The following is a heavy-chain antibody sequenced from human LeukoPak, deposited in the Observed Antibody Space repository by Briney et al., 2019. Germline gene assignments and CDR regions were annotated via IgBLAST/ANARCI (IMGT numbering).Heavy chain of an antibody. J-gene: IGHJ1*01. CDR1: VCAFSNYP. CDR3: AGWTHGSGAGISIH. D-gene: IGHD3-10*01. Sequence: SVKVSFKSSVCAFSNYPMNWVRPAPGQGLEWMGGIIPLLGTPSYAQKFQGRVAITAPETTPTAHLDLSSPTCEATALYYSAGWTHGSGAGISIHWGQGTLVTVSS. CDR2: IIPLLGTP. V-gene: IGHV1-69*13.